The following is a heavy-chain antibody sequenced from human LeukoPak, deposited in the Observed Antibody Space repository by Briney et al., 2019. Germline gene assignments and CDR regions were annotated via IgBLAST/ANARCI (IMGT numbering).Heavy chain of an antibody. J-gene: IGHJ6*03. D-gene: IGHD6-13*01. CDR3: ARGVGEGSSWLRYHYMDV. V-gene: IGHV4-34*01. CDR1: GRSFSGYY. CDR2: INHSGST. Sequence: PTETLSLTCSVYGRSFSGYYCGSGPQPPGKGVGRIGQINHSGSTNYNASLKSRVSISVDTSKNQCSLKLSSVTAADTAVYYCARGVGEGSSWLRYHYMDVWGKGTLVTVSS.